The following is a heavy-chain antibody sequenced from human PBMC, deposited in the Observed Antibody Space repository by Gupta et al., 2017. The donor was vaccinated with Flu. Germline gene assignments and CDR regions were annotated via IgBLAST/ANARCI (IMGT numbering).Heavy chain of an antibody. J-gene: IGHJ4*02. CDR3: VREVFCTDVRCVDQFDY. V-gene: IGHV3-13*04. CDR2: MGTAGEP. Sequence: EVQLVESGGGLVQPGGSLRPSCAASGFSFSNYYMTGVRQGTGKGLEWESGMGTAGEPYNSDSGRTRFRITSENAKSSLYRQMNSRTAGDTAVYYCVREVFCTDVRCVDQFDYWGQGILVIVSS. CDR1: GFSFSNYY. D-gene: IGHD3-9*01.